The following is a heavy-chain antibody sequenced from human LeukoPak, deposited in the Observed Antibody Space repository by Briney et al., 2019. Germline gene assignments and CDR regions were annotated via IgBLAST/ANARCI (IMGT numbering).Heavy chain of an antibody. V-gene: IGHV1-2*02. CDR2: INPNSGGT. Sequence: ASVKVSCKASGYTFTGYYMHWVRQAPGQGLEWMGWINPNSGGTNYAQKFQGRVTMTRDTSISTAYMELSRLRPDDTAVYYCARARSPGLRYYFDYWGQGTLVTVSS. CDR3: ARARSPGLRYYFDY. CDR1: GYTFTGYY. J-gene: IGHJ4*02. D-gene: IGHD3-16*02.